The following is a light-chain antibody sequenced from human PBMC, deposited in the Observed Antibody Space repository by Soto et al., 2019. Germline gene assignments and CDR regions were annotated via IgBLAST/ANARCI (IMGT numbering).Light chain of an antibody. CDR3: QHYNYWPYT. J-gene: IGKJ2*01. Sequence: EIVLTQSPGTLSFSPGERATLSCRASQNLRSSLAWYQQKPGQAPRLLIYAASTRATGVPARFSGSGSGTDLTLTISSLQSEDFAVYYCQHYNYWPYTFGQGTKVDIK. V-gene: IGKV3-15*01. CDR2: AAS. CDR1: QNLRSS.